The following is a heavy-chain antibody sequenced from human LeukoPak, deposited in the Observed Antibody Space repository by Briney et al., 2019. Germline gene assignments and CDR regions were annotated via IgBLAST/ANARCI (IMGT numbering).Heavy chain of an antibody. Sequence: SETLSLTCAVYGGFFSGYYWSWIRQPPGKGLEWIGEINHSGSTNYNPSLKSRVTISVDTSKNQFSLKLSSVTAADTAVYYCAAYYYDSSGYSSYFDYWGQGTLVTVSS. CDR1: GGFFSGYY. V-gene: IGHV4-34*01. CDR2: INHSGST. D-gene: IGHD3-22*01. J-gene: IGHJ4*02. CDR3: AAYYYDSSGYSSYFDY.